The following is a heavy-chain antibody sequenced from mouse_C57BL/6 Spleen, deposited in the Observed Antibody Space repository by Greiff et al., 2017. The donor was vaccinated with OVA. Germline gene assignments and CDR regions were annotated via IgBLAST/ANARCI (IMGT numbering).Heavy chain of an antibody. CDR3: ASHPYYGSSYANYFDY. CDR2: IRNKANGYTT. Sequence: EVHLVESGGGLVQPGGSLSLSCAASGFTFTDYYMSWVRQPPGTALEWLGFIRNKANGYTTEYSASVKGRFTISRDNSPRILYLQMNALRAEDSATYYCASHPYYGSSYANYFDYWGQGTTLTVSS. J-gene: IGHJ2*01. CDR1: GFTFTDYY. V-gene: IGHV7-3*01. D-gene: IGHD1-1*01.